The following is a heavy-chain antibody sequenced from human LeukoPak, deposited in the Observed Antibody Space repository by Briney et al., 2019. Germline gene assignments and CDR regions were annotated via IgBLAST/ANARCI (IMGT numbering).Heavy chain of an antibody. Sequence: SQTLSLTCAFSGDSVSINSAAWNWLRQSPSRGLEWLGRTYYRSKWYNDYAVSVKSRITINPDTSKNQFSLQLSSVTPEDTAVYYCARQNNTYHHYNLGWFDPWGQGTLVTVSS. CDR1: GDSVSINSAA. CDR3: ARQNNTYHHYNLGWFDP. J-gene: IGHJ5*02. V-gene: IGHV6-1*01. D-gene: IGHD5-24*01. CDR2: TYYRSKWYN.